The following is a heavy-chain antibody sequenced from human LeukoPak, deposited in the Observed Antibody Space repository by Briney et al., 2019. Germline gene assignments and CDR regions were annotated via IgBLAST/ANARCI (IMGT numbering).Heavy chain of an antibody. V-gene: IGHV3-48*03. CDR2: INSGSTT. CDR3: ARRYSSSWYSYDY. Sequence: GGSLRLSCAASGFTFSSYEMNWVRQAPGKGLGWVSYINSGSTTYYADSVKGRFTLSRDNAKNSLYLQMNSLRAEDTAVYYCARRYSSSWYSYDYWGQGTLVTVSS. J-gene: IGHJ4*02. CDR1: GFTFSSYE. D-gene: IGHD6-13*01.